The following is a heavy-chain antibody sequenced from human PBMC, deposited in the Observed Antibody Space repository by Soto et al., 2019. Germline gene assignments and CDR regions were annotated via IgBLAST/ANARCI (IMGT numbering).Heavy chain of an antibody. CDR2: ITKNGRNK. Sequence: QVQLVESGGGVVQPGGSLRLSCAASGFTFSNYGMHWVRQAPGKGLEWVADITKNGRNKDYADSVKGRLAISRDNSKNTLEVKMISMRVEDTAMYYCGRCYGDDCHSPFDYWGQGTLVTVSS. CDR3: GRCYGDDCHSPFDY. CDR1: GFTFSNYG. V-gene: IGHV3-30*03. D-gene: IGHD2-21*02. J-gene: IGHJ4*02.